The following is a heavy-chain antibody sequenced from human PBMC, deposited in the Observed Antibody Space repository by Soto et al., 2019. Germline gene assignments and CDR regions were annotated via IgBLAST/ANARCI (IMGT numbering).Heavy chain of an antibody. CDR3: AKAPDFIYGMDV. J-gene: IGHJ6*02. D-gene: IGHD2-21*02. V-gene: IGHV3-30*18. Sequence: ESGGGVVQPGRSLRLSCAASGFTFSSYGMHWVRQAPGKGLEWVAVISYDGSNKYYADSVKGRFTISRDNSKNTLYLQMNSLRAEDTAVYYCAKAPDFIYGMDVWGQGTTVTVSS. CDR2: ISYDGSNK. CDR1: GFTFSSYG.